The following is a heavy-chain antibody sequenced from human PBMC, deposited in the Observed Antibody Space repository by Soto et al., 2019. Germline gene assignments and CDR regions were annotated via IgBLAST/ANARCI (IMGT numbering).Heavy chain of an antibody. CDR2: IYPGASGT. J-gene: IGHJ4*02. V-gene: IGHV5-51*01. CDR1: GYSFTSYW. CDR3: ARLVKYNYIFDY. Sequence: PGASRKISCKGSGYSFTSYWIGWVRQMPGKGLEWMGIIYPGASGTTYSPSFQGQVTISADKSISTAYLQWSSLKASDTAMYYCARLVKYNYIFDYWGQGTLVTVPS. D-gene: IGHD5-18*01.